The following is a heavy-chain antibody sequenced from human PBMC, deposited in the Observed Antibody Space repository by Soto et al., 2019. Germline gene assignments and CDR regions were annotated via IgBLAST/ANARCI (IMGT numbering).Heavy chain of an antibody. CDR1: GGSISSSSYY. D-gene: IGHD5-18*01. V-gene: IGHV4-39*01. CDR2: IFYSGST. J-gene: IGHJ6*02. Sequence: SETLSLTCTVSGGSISSSSYYWGWIRQPPGKGLEWIGSIFYSGSTYYNPSLKSRVTISVDTSKNQFSLKLSSVTAADTAMYYCVCIFTGGYSYGFCYYGMHVWGQGTTVT. CDR3: VCIFTGGYSYGFCYYGMHV.